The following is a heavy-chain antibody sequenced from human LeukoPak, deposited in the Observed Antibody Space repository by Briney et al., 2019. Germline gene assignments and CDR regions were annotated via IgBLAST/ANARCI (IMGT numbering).Heavy chain of an antibody. J-gene: IGHJ4*02. D-gene: IGHD2-2*01. CDR3: AREPIVVVPAGPFDY. CDR1: GGSISSGDYY. CDR2: IYYSGST. Sequence: PSETLSLTCTVSGGSISSGDYYCSWIRQPPGKGLEWIGYIYYSGSTYYNPSLKSRVTISVDTSKNQFSLKLSSVTAADTAVYYCAREPIVVVPAGPFDYWGQGTLVTVSS. V-gene: IGHV4-30-4*08.